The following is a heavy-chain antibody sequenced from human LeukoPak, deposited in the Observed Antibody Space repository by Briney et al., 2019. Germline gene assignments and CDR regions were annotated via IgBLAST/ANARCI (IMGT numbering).Heavy chain of an antibody. CDR2: IRYDGSDK. J-gene: IGHJ4*02. V-gene: IGHV3-30*02. CDR3: AKDRSYEF. D-gene: IGHD3-22*01. CDR1: GFTFTNYD. Sequence: GGSLRLSCAASGFTFTNYDMHWVRQAPGKGLEWVALIRYDGSDKYYTDSVKGRFIISRDNSKHTLYLQMNSLRAEDTAVYYCAKDRSYEFWGQGTLVTVSS.